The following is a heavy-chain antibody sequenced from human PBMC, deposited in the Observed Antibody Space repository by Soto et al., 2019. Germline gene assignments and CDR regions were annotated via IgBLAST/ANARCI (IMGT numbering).Heavy chain of an antibody. Sequence: ASVKVSCKSSGYTFTSHGISWVRQAPGQGLEWMGWVSAYNGNTKYAQNLQGRVSMTTDRSTSTAYMELRSLRSDDTAVYYCARAGGTPLFDYWGQGTLVTVSS. CDR2: VSAYNGNT. CDR3: ARAGGTPLFDY. CDR1: GYTFTSHG. J-gene: IGHJ4*02. V-gene: IGHV1-18*04.